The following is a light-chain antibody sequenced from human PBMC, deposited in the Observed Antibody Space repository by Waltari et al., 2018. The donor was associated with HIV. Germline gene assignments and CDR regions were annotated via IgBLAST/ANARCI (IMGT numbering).Light chain of an antibody. CDR1: KMGDKY. CDR3: QAWDSSAVV. V-gene: IGLV3-1*01. J-gene: IGLJ2*01. Sequence: SYELTQPPSVSVAPGQTASITCSGDKMGDKYASWYQQKPGQSPVLVIYQDNKRPSGIPVRFSGSNSGNTATLIISGAQAMDEADYFCQAWDSSAVVFGGGTKLTVL. CDR2: QDN.